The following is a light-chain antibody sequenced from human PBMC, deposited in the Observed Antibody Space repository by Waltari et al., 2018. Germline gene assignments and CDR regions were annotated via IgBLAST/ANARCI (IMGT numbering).Light chain of an antibody. J-gene: IGKJ1*01. CDR1: QSISSW. CDR3: QQYNSYPWT. Sequence: IQMTQSPSTLSASVGDRVTITCRASQSISSWLAWYQQKPGKAPKLLIYKASSLESGVPSRFSGSGSGTEFTLTISSLQPDDFATYYCQQYNSYPWTFGQRTKVEIK. V-gene: IGKV1-5*03. CDR2: KAS.